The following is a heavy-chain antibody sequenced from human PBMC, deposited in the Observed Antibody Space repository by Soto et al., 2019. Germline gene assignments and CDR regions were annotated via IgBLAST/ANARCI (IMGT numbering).Heavy chain of an antibody. CDR1: GYTFASYG. V-gene: IGHV1-18*01. CDR3: ARGGYYDSSGARNYYFYGMNV. J-gene: IGHJ6*02. D-gene: IGHD3-22*01. CDR2: ISPYDGYT. Sequence: QVQLVQSGAEVKKPGASVKVSCKASGYTFASYGINWVRQAPGQGLEWLGWISPYDGYTHYAQILQGRVSLTTATSTKTAYMERRSLRSDDTAMYYCARGGYYDSSGARNYYFYGMNVWGQGTTVTVSS.